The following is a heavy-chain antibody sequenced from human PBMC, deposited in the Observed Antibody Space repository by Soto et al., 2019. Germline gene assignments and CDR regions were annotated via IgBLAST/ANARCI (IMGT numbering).Heavy chain of an antibody. V-gene: IGHV1-46*01. D-gene: IGHD2-2*01. CDR3: ARVTTSAYYYYNYGMDV. Sequence: QVQLVQSGAEVKKPGASVKVSCKASGYTFSVYHMHWVRQVPGQGLEWMGIINPSGGATSYAQKFQGRVTVTRDTSPNTVYMELSSLSSDDTAVYYCARVTTSAYYYYNYGMDVWGQGTTVTVSS. J-gene: IGHJ6*02. CDR2: INPSGGAT. CDR1: GYTFSVYH.